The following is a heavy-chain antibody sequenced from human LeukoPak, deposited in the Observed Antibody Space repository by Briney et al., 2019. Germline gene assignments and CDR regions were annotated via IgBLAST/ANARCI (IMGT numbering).Heavy chain of an antibody. D-gene: IGHD2-2*02. CDR3: ARPCCSSTSCYTGIGY. CDR1: GFTFSSYS. V-gene: IGHV3-21*01. J-gene: IGHJ4*02. Sequence: GGSLRLSCAAPGFTFSSYSMNWVRQAPGKGLEWVSSISSSSSYIYYADSVKGRFTISRDNAKNPLYLQMNSLRAEDTAVYYCARPCCSSTSCYTGIGYWGQGTLVTVSS. CDR2: ISSSSSYI.